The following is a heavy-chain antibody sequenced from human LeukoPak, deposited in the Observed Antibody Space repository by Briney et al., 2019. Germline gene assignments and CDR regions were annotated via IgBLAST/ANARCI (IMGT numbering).Heavy chain of an antibody. D-gene: IGHD1-20*01. J-gene: IGHJ4*02. CDR3: TRGVGSITYLDY. CDR1: GYTFTSYD. Sequence: ASVKVSCKASGYTFTSYDINWVRQATGQGLEWMGWISANNGNTNYVQKLQGRVTMTTDTSTSTAYMELRSLRSDDTAVYYCTRGVGSITYLDYWGQGTLVTVSS. CDR2: ISANNGNT. V-gene: IGHV1-18*01.